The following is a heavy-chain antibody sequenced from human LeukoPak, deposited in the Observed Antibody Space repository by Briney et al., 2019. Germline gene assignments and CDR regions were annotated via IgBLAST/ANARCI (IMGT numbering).Heavy chain of an antibody. CDR1: GFTFSDYE. CDR2: ISTSGSII. Sequence: PGGSLRLSCAASGFTFSDYEMNWVRQAPGKGLEWVSHISTSGSIIHYADSVEGRFTISRDNAKNSLYLQMSSLKAEDTAVYYCVREAAATLFDYWGQGTLVTVSS. CDR3: VREAAATLFDY. V-gene: IGHV3-48*03. D-gene: IGHD1-26*01. J-gene: IGHJ4*02.